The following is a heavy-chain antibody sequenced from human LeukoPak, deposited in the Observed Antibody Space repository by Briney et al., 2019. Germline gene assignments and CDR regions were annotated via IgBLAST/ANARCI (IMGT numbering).Heavy chain of an antibody. J-gene: IGHJ4*02. CDR3: ARDMDSGPDFFDY. CDR1: GYTFTDYY. CDR2: INPHSGGT. Sequence: ASVNVSYKTSGYTFTDYYMHWVRQAPGQGREWMGWINPHSGGTDHAQKFQGRVTMTRDTSISTAYMELSRLRSDDTAVYYCARDMDSGPDFFDYWGLGTLVTVSS. D-gene: IGHD1-26*01. V-gene: IGHV1-2*02.